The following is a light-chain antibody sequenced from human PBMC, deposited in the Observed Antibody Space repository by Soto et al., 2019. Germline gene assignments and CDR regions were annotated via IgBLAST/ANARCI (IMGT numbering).Light chain of an antibody. J-gene: IGLJ1*01. CDR3: SSYTTANTYV. CDR1: SSDVGGYNY. V-gene: IGLV2-14*01. CDR2: EVS. Sequence: QSALTQPASVSGSPGQSITISCTGTSSDVGGYNYVSWYQQHPGNAPKLMIYEVSNRPSGLSNRFSGSKSGNTASLTISGLQAEDEADYYCSSYTTANTYVFGTGTKLTVL.